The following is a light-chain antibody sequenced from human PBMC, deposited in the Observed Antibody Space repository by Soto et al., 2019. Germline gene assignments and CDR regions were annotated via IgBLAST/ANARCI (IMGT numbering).Light chain of an antibody. Sequence: ELVRTQSPTTLSVSPGERAALSCMASQSVSSGYLAWYQQKPGQAPRLLIYGASSRATGIPDRFSGSGSGTDFTLTISRLEPEDFAVYYCQQYGSSPRITFGQGTRLEI. J-gene: IGKJ5*01. CDR2: GAS. V-gene: IGKV3-20*01. CDR1: QSVSSGY. CDR3: QQYGSSPRIT.